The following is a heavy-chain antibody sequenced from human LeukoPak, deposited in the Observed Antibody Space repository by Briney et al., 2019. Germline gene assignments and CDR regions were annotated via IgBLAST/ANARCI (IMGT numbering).Heavy chain of an antibody. V-gene: IGHV4-59*01. Sequence: PSETLSLTCTVSGGSINDYYWNWIRQPPGKGLEWIGYIYYRGATNYNPSLKSRVTTSIDTSKKQFSLKLSSVSAADTAVYYCADYGVSGVRNNFYWGQGTLVTVSS. CDR2: IYYRGAT. CDR1: GGSINDYY. J-gene: IGHJ4*02. CDR3: ADYGVSGVRNNFY. D-gene: IGHD3-3*01.